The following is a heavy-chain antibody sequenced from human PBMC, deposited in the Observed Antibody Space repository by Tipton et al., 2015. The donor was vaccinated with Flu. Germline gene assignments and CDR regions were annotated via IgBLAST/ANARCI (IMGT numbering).Heavy chain of an antibody. Sequence: TLSLTCTVSGGSISSSSYYWGWIRQPPGTGLEWIGSIYYSGSTYYNPSLKSRVTISVDTSKNQFSLKLSSVTAADTAVYYCARDPPYYDFWSGYNASYWGQGTLVTVSS. J-gene: IGHJ4*02. CDR1: GGSISSSSYY. V-gene: IGHV4-39*07. D-gene: IGHD3-3*01. CDR3: ARDPPYYDFWSGYNASY. CDR2: IYYSGST.